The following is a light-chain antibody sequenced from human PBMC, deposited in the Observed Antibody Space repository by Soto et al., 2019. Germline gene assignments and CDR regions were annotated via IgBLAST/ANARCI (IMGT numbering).Light chain of an antibody. CDR3: QQYNNWPPT. Sequence: EIVMTQSPATLSVSPGERATLSCRASQSVSSNLAWYQQKPGQAPRLLIYGASTRATVIPARFSGSGSGTEFTLTISSLQTEYGPVYYCQQYNNWPPTFGQGTQLEIK. CDR2: GAS. V-gene: IGKV3-15*01. J-gene: IGKJ2*01. CDR1: QSVSSN.